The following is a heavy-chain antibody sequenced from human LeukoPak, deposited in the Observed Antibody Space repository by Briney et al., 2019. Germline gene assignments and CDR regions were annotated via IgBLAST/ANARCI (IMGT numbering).Heavy chain of an antibody. CDR3: VKDRPCETCMPMDA. Sequence: PGGSLRLSCAASGFRFTDYSMSWVRQAPGKGLEWVAGLGRSGEYKYYADSVKGRFTISGDNSKDTVSLQMNSLRAEDSAIYFCVKDRPCETCMPMDAWGQGTTVTVSS. J-gene: IGHJ6*02. CDR2: LGRSGEYK. V-gene: IGHV3-23*01. CDR1: GFRFTDYS. D-gene: IGHD2-2*01.